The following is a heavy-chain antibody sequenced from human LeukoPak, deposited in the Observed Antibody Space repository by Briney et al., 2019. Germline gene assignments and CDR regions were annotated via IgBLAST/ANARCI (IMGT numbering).Heavy chain of an antibody. D-gene: IGHD2/OR15-2a*01. CDR2: IKQDGGEK. CDR1: GFTFSNYC. J-gene: IGHJ4*02. Sequence: GGSLRLSCAASGFTFSNYCMTWVRQVPGKGLEWVASIKQDGGEKYFLDSVKGRFTISRDNAENSLYLQMNSLRAEDTAVYYCARVYYQDSGTSYRHLDYWGQGTLVTVSS. CDR3: ARVYYQDSGTSYRHLDY. V-gene: IGHV3-7*01.